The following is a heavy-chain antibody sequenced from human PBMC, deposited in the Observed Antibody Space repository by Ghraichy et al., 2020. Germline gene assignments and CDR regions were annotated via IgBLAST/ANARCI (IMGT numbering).Heavy chain of an antibody. CDR1: GGSISSYY. CDR2: IYYSGST. CDR3: ARDTGSHYGSGSYAFAFDI. J-gene: IGHJ3*02. Sequence: SETLSLTCTVSGGSISSYYWSWIRQPPGKGLEWIGYIYYSGSTNYNPSLKSRVTISVDTSKNQFSLKLSSVTAADTAVYYCARDTGSHYGSGSYAFAFDIWGQGKMVTVSS. V-gene: IGHV4-59*01. D-gene: IGHD3-10*01.